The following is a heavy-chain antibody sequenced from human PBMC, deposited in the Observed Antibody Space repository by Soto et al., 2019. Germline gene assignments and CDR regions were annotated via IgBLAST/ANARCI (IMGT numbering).Heavy chain of an antibody. CDR2: IYESGTI. J-gene: IGHJ5*02. CDR1: GGSIGGAGYS. Sequence: SETLSLTCAVSGGSIGGAGYSWSWIRQPPGGGLDWIGYIYESGTILYNPSLKTRLTISLNWSDKQFSLTLNSVTAADTAVYYCARAQFYSGSGNYHNLMFDPWGQGTRVTVSS. CDR3: ARAQFYSGSGNYHNLMFDP. V-gene: IGHV4-30-2*01. D-gene: IGHD3-10*01.